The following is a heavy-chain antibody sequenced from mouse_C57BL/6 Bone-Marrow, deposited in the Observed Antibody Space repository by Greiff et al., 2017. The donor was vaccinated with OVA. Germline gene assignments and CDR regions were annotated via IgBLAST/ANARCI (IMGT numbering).Heavy chain of an antibody. CDR3: ARAGSSCAMDY. CDR2: IWSGGST. D-gene: IGHD1-1*01. V-gene: IGHV2-2*01. J-gene: IGHJ4*01. Sequence: VQLQESGPGLVQPSQSLSITCTVSGFSLTSYGVHWVRQSPGKGLEWLGVIWSGGSTDYNAAFISRLSISKDNSKSQVFFKMNSLQADDTAIYYCARAGSSCAMDYWGQGTSVTVSS. CDR1: GFSLTSYG.